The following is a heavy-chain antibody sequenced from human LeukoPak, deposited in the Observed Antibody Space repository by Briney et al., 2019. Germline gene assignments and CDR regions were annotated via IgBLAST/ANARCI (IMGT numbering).Heavy chain of an antibody. V-gene: IGHV4-59*01. CDR3: ARVPNYYYYMDV. J-gene: IGHJ6*03. CDR2: IYYSGST. Sequence: SETLSLTCTVSGASISSYYWSWIRQPPGKGLEWIGYIYYSGSTNYNPSLKSRLTISVDTSKNQFSLKLSSVTAADTAVYYSARVPNYYYYMDVWGKGTTVTVSS. CDR1: GASISSYY.